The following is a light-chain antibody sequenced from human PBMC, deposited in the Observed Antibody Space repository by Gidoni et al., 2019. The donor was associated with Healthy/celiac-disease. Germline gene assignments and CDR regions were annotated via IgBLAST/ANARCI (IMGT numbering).Light chain of an antibody. V-gene: IGLV2-23*02. CDR1: SSDVGSYNL. J-gene: IGLJ1*01. Sequence: QSALTQPAPVSGSPGQSITISCTGTSSDVGSYNLVSGYQQHPGKAPKLMIYEVSKRPSGVSNRFSGSKSGNTASLTISGLQAEDEADYYCCSYAGSSIPYVFGTGTKVTVL. CDR2: EVS. CDR3: CSYAGSSIPYV.